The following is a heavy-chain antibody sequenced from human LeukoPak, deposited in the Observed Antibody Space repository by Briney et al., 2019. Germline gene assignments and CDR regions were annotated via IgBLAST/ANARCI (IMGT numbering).Heavy chain of an antibody. V-gene: IGHV3-33*01. D-gene: IGHD3-22*01. J-gene: IGHJ4*02. Sequence: GGSLRLSCAASGFTFSSYGMDWVRQAPGKGLEWVAVIWYDGSNNYYADSVKGRFTIYRDNSKNRLYLQMNSLRAEDTAVYYCAREGGYYDGSEYYFDYWGQGTLVTVSS. CDR1: GFTFSSYG. CDR3: AREGGYYDGSEYYFDY. CDR2: IWYDGSNN.